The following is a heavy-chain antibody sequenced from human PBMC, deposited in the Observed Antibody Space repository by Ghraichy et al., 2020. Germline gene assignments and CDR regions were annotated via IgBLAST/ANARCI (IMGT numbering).Heavy chain of an antibody. Sequence: GGSLRLSCAASGFTFSSYAMSWVRQAPGKGLEFVSIITSSGGSTYYADSVKGRFTISRDNSKNTLYLQMNSLRAEDTAIYYCAINWNLDYWGQGTLVTVSS. J-gene: IGHJ4*02. CDR1: GFTFSSYA. V-gene: IGHV3-23*01. D-gene: IGHD1-1*01. CDR3: AINWNLDY. CDR2: ITSSGGST.